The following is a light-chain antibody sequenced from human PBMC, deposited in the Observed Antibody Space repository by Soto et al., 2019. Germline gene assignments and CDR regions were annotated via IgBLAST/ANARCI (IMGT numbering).Light chain of an antibody. CDR3: QQSYSSPWT. Sequence: DLQMTQSPSSLSASVGGRVTISRRSSQSIFNFLNWYQQKPGKAPKVLIYAASSLQSGVPARFSGSGSGTEFTLTISNLQPEELAIYHCQQSYSSPWTVGPGTKGEI. V-gene: IGKV1-39*01. CDR2: AAS. CDR1: QSIFNF. J-gene: IGKJ1*01.